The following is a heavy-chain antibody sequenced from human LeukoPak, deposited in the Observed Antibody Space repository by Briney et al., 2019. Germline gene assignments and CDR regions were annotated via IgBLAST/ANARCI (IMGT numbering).Heavy chain of an antibody. Sequence: GRSLRLSCAASGFSFSSYAMHWVRQAPGKGLEWVAVISYDGSNKYYADSVKGRFTISRDNSKNTLYLQMNSLRAEDTAVYYCARDLGKWLRMYYFDYWGQGTLVTVSS. CDR2: ISYDGSNK. J-gene: IGHJ4*02. CDR3: ARDLGKWLRMYYFDY. CDR1: GFSFSSYA. D-gene: IGHD5-12*01. V-gene: IGHV3-30-3*01.